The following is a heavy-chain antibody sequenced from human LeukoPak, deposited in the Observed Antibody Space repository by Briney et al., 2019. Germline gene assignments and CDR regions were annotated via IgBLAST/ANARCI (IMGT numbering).Heavy chain of an antibody. D-gene: IGHD3-22*01. J-gene: IGHJ4*02. V-gene: IGHV1-2*02. CDR3: AREVPHYYDSSGYYPYFDY. CDR1: GYTFTGYY. Sequence: ASVKVSXKASGYTFTGYYMHWARQAPGQGLEWMGWINPNSGGTNYAQKFQGRVTMTRDTSISTAYMELSRLRSDDTAVYYCAREVPHYYDSSGYYPYFDYWGQGTLVTVSS. CDR2: INPNSGGT.